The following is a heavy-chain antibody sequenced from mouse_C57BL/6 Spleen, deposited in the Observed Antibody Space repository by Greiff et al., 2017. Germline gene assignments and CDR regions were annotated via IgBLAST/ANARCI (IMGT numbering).Heavy chain of an antibody. J-gene: IGHJ4*01. CDR3: ARPLRSSYAMDY. Sequence: EVKLVESGGGLVKPGGSLKLSCAASGFTFSDYGMHWVRQAPEKGLEWVAYISGGSSTIYYADTVKGRFTIARDNAKNTLFLQMTSLGSEDTAMYYCARPLRSSYAMDYWGQGTSVTVSS. CDR2: ISGGSSTI. CDR1: GFTFSDYG. V-gene: IGHV5-17*01. D-gene: IGHD1-1*01.